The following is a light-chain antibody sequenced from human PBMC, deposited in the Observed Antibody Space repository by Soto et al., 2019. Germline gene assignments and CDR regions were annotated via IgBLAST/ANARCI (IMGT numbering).Light chain of an antibody. Sequence: EVVLTQSPGTLSLSPGERATISCRASQSIARTYLAWYQQKPGQAPRLLIYDISTRATGIPDRFSASGSGTDFTLTISGLETEDFAVYYCQQYGYSPITFGQGTRREIK. CDR2: DIS. J-gene: IGKJ5*01. CDR1: QSIARTY. V-gene: IGKV3-20*01. CDR3: QQYGYSPIT.